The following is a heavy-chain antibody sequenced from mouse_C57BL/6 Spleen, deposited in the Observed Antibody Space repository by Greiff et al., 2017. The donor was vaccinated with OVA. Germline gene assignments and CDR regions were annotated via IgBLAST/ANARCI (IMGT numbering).Heavy chain of an antibody. CDR2: ISSGSSTI. CDR1: GFTFSDYG. Sequence: VQLKESGGGLVKPGGSLKLSCAASGFTFSDYGMHWVRQAPEKGLEWVAYISSGSSTIYYADTVKGRFTISRDNAKNTLFLQMTSLRSEDTAMYYCARDPAYWGQGTLVTVSA. CDR3: ARDPAY. V-gene: IGHV5-17*01. J-gene: IGHJ3*01.